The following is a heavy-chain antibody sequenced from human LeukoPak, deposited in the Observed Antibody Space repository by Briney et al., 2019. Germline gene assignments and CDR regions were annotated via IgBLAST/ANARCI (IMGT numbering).Heavy chain of an antibody. V-gene: IGHV3-33*06. CDR2: IWYDGSNK. D-gene: IGHD3-22*01. CDR3: AKVTGDYFDTSGAFDY. J-gene: IGHJ4*02. Sequence: PGGSLRLSCAASGFTFSSYGMHWVRQAPGKGLERVALIWYDGSNKYYADSVKGRFTISRDNSKNTLYLQMNSLRAEDTAVYYCAKVTGDYFDTSGAFDYWGQGTLVTISS. CDR1: GFTFSSYG.